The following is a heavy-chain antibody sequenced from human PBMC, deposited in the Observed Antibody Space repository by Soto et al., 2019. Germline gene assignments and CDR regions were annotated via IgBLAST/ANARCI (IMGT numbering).Heavy chain of an antibody. V-gene: IGHV3-49*03. CDR2: IRSKAYGGTT. CDR3: ASPGPYGDPHAYLDY. Sequence: GGSLRLSCTTSGFTFGDYALTWYRQAPGKGLEWVGFIRSKAYGGTTEYAASVKGRFTISRDDSKSIAFLQMNSLKTEDTAVYYCASPGPYGDPHAYLDYWGQGTLVTVSS. D-gene: IGHD4-17*01. J-gene: IGHJ4*02. CDR1: GFTFGDYA.